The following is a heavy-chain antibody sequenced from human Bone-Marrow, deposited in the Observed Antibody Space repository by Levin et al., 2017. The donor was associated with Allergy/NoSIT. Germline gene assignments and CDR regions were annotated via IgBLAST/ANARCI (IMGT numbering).Heavy chain of an antibody. CDR2: IGGTTSTI. CDR3: ARGFAVDRSYFDY. CDR1: GFTFSTYS. D-gene: IGHD2-15*01. V-gene: IGHV3-48*02. J-gene: IGHJ4*02. Sequence: GESLKISCAASGFTFSTYSMHWVRQAPGKGLEWVSYIGGTTSTILYADSVKGRFTISRDNAKNSLYLQMNSLRDEDTAVYYCARGFAVDRSYFDYWGQGTLVTVSS.